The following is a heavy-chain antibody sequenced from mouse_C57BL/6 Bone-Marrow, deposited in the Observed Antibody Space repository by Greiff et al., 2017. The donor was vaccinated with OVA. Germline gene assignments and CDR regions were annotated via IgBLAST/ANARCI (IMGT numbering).Heavy chain of an antibody. V-gene: IGHV5-4*03. D-gene: IGHD2-4*01. Sequence: EVMLVESGGGLVKPGGSLKLSCAASGFTFSSYAMSWVRQTPEKRLEWVATISDGGSYTYYPDNVKGRFTISRDNAKNNLYLQMSHLKSEDTAMYYGARGCIYYEYPYYSMDYWGQGTSVTVSS. J-gene: IGHJ4*01. CDR2: ISDGGSYT. CDR3: ARGCIYYEYPYYSMDY. CDR1: GFTFSSYA.